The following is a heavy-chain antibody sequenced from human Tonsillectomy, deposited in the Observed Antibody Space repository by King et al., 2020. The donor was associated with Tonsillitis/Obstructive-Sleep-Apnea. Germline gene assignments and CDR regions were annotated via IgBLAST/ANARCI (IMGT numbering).Heavy chain of an antibody. V-gene: IGHV4-39*01. J-gene: IGHJ4*02. Sequence: QLQESGPGLVKPSETLSLTCTVSGGSISSSTYYWGWIRQPPGKGLEWIGSIYYSGSTYFNPSLKSRVTISVDTSKNQLSLELSSVTAADTAVYSCARRVSASAGTIEAYWGQGTLVTVSS. CDR3: ARRVSASAGTIEAY. CDR2: IYYSGST. CDR1: GGSISSSTYY. D-gene: IGHD6-13*01.